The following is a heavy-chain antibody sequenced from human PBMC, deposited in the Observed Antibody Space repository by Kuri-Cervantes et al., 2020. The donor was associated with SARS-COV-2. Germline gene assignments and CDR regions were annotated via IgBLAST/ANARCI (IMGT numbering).Heavy chain of an antibody. CDR3: ARTLDYYGSGTYCFDY. J-gene: IGHJ4*02. D-gene: IGHD3-10*01. V-gene: IGHV4-61*01. CDR2: IYYSGST. CDR1: GGSASSGSHY. Sequence: SETLSLTCIVSGGSASSGSHYWSWIRQPPGKGLEWIGYIYYSGSTKYNPSLKSRVTMSVDTSKNQFSLKLNSVTPADTAVYYCARTLDYYGSGTYCFDYWGQGTLVTVSS.